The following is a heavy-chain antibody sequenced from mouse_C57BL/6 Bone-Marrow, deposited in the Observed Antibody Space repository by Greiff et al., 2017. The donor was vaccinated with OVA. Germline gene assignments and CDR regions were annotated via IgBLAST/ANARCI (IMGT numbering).Heavy chain of an antibody. CDR2: IDPSSGGT. CDR3: ARYDYDPCWYFDV. J-gene: IGHJ1*03. V-gene: IGHV1-72*01. Sequence: QVQLQQPGAELVRPGASVKLSCKASGYTFTSYWMSWVKQRPGRGLEWIGRIDPSSGGTKYNEKFKGKATLTVDKPSSTAYMQLSSLTSEDSAVYYCARYDYDPCWYFDVWGKGTTVTVSS. CDR1: GYTFTSYW. D-gene: IGHD2-4*01.